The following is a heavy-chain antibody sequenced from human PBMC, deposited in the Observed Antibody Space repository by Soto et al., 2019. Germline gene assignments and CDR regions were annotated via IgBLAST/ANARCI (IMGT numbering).Heavy chain of an antibody. V-gene: IGHV3-23*01. Sequence: GGSLRLSCAASGFTFSSYAMSWVRQSPGKGLEWVSGIDGSGRNTYYADSVKGRFTISRDNSKNTLSVQMNGLRVEDTALYYCAKDGGSVCSGGTCYFQAPDYWGQGTLVTVSS. CDR3: AKDGGSVCSGGTCYFQAPDY. D-gene: IGHD2-15*01. J-gene: IGHJ4*02. CDR1: GFTFSSYA. CDR2: IDGSGRNT.